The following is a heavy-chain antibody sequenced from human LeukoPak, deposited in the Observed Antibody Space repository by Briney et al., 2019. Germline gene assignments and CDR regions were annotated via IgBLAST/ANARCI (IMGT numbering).Heavy chain of an antibody. V-gene: IGHV4-59*01. J-gene: IGHJ4*02. CDR3: AGGPSKSFGYFDY. Sequence: PSETLSLTCIASGFSMSSYYWNWIRQPPGKGLEWIGHIQDSGSIKYNSSLKSRVTISADTSKNHFSLRLNSVSAADTDVYCCAGGPSKSFGYFDYWGQGTLVTVSS. CDR2: IQDSGSI. D-gene: IGHD2/OR15-2a*01. CDR1: GFSMSSYY.